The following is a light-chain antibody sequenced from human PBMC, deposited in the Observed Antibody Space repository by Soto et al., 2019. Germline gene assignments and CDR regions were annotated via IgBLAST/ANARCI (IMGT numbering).Light chain of an antibody. Sequence: QLVLTQSPSASASLGALVTVTCTLSSGHSSNAVAWHQQQPEKGPRYLMRLNSDGSHSKGDGIPDRFTGSSSGADRYLTISSLQSEDEADYYCQTWGTGIVVFGGGTKLTVL. CDR1: SGHSSNA. CDR2: LNSDGSH. V-gene: IGLV4-69*01. J-gene: IGLJ3*02. CDR3: QTWGTGIVV.